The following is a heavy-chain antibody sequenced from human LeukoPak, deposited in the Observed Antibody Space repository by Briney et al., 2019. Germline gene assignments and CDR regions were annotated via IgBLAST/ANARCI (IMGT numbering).Heavy chain of an antibody. V-gene: IGHV1-2*02. CDR3: ARERPYYYDSSGYYYL. CDR1: GYTFTGYY. D-gene: IGHD3-22*01. Sequence: ASVTVSCKASGYTFTGYYMHWVRQAPGQGLEWMGWINPNSGGTNYAQKFQGRVTMTRDTSISTAYMELSRLRSDDTAVYYCARERPYYYDSSGYYYLWGQGTLVTVSS. J-gene: IGHJ5*02. CDR2: INPNSGGT.